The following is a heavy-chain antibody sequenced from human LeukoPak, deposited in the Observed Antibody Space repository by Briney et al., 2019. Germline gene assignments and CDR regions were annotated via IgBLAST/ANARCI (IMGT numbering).Heavy chain of an antibody. Sequence: PGGSLRLSCSASGFTFSSYAMHWVRQAPGKGLECVSAISSNGGSTYYADSVKGRFTISRDNSKNMLYLEMSSLRAEDTAVYYCVKDITLWCGELGYFDYWGQGTLVTVSS. CDR2: ISSNGGST. CDR3: VKDITLWCGELGYFDY. J-gene: IGHJ4*02. D-gene: IGHD3-10*01. V-gene: IGHV3-64D*06. CDR1: GFTFSSYA.